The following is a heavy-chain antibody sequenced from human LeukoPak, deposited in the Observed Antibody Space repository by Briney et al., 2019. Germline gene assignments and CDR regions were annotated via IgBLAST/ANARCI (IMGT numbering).Heavy chain of an antibody. D-gene: IGHD3-22*01. Sequence: PSETLSLTCTVSGGSISSSSYYWGWIRQPPGKGREWIASIYYSGSTYYNPYLKSRVTISVDTSKNQYSLQLSSVNAADTAVYYCARHAVSGIVVVNGLFDYWGRGTLPGVCS. CDR3: ARHAVSGIVVVNGLFDY. CDR2: IYYSGST. J-gene: IGHJ4*02. CDR1: GGSISSSSYY. V-gene: IGHV4-39*01.